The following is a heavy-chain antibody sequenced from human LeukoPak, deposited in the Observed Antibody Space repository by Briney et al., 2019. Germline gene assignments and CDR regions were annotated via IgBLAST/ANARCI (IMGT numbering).Heavy chain of an antibody. J-gene: IGHJ4*02. CDR1: GYTFTSYA. CDR2: INAGNGNT. D-gene: IGHD4-17*01. V-gene: IGHV1-3*01. CDR3: ARDGLRVTTDPYYFDY. Sequence: ASVKVSCKASGYTFTSYAMHWVRQAPGQRLEWMGWINAGNGNTKYSQKFQGRVTITRDTSASTAYMELSSLRSEDTAVYYCARDGLRVTTDPYYFDYWDQGTLVTVSS.